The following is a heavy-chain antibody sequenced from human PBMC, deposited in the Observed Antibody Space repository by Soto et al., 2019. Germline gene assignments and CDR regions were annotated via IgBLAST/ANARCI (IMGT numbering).Heavy chain of an antibody. D-gene: IGHD6-13*01. CDR3: ARLLSSSFDY. V-gene: IGHV4-39*01. CDR2: IYYSGST. Sequence: SETLSLTCTVSGGSISSSSYYWGWIRQPPGKGLEWIGSIYYSGSTYYNPSLKSRVTISVDTSKNQFSLKMSSVTAADTAVYYCARLLSSSFDYWGQGTLVTVSS. CDR1: GGSISSSSYY. J-gene: IGHJ4*02.